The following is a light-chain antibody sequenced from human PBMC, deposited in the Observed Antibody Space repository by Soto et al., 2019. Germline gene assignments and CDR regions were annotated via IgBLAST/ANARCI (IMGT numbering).Light chain of an antibody. J-gene: IGLJ2*01. CDR2: GNN. Sequence: QSVLTQTPSVSGAPGQRVTISCTGSSSNIGAGYVVHWYQQLPGTAPKLLIFGNNNRPSGVPDRISGSKSGTSASLAITGLLAEDEADYYCQSYDSSHVVFGGGTKLTVL. CDR3: QSYDSSHVV. CDR1: SSNIGAGYV. V-gene: IGLV1-40*01.